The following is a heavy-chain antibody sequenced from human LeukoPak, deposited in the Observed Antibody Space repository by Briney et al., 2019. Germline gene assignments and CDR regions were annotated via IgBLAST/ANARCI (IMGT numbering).Heavy chain of an antibody. Sequence: QPGGSLRLSCAGSGFTFSSYGMSWVRQAPGKGLKWVSAISSGGGDTYYADSVKGRFTISRDNSKNTLYLQMNSLRAEDTAVYYCAKRSDYRYDWNYFDSWGQGTLVTVSS. CDR1: GFTFSSYG. CDR3: AKRSDYRYDWNYFDS. D-gene: IGHD1-20*01. J-gene: IGHJ4*02. V-gene: IGHV3-23*01. CDR2: ISSGGGDT.